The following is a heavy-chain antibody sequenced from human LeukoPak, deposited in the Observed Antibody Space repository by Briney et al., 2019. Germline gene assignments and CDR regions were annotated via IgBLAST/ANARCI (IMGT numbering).Heavy chain of an antibody. Sequence: SETLSLTCSVSGGSISSYYWSWIRQPPGKGLEWIGYIYHSGSTDYNPSLKSRVTISVDTSKSQFSLKLTSVTAADTAVYYCATLTTVVTAYYFDHWGQGTLVTVSS. J-gene: IGHJ4*02. V-gene: IGHV4-4*09. CDR1: GGSISSYY. CDR3: ATLTTVVTAYYFDH. CDR2: IYHSGST. D-gene: IGHD4-23*01.